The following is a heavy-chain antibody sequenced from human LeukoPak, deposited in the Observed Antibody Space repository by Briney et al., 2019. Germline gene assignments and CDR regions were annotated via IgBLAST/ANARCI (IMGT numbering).Heavy chain of an antibody. CDR2: IIPILGIG. V-gene: IGHV1-69*04. CDR1: GGTFSSYA. D-gene: IGHD5-18*01. CDR3: ARDTVDTVMVVSMDV. Sequence: ASVKVSCTASGGTFSSYAISWGRQAPGQGLEWMGRIIPILGIGNYAQKFQGRVTITADKSTGTAYMELSSLRSEDTAVYYCARDTVDTVMVVSMDVWGQGTTVTVSS. J-gene: IGHJ6*02.